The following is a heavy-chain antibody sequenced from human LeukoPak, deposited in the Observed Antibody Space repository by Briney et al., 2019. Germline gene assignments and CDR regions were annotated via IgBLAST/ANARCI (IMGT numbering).Heavy chain of an antibody. Sequence: SETLSLTCTVPGGSISSYYWSWIRQPAGKGLEWIGRIYTSGSTNYNPSLKSRVTMSVDTSKNQFSLKLSSVTAADTAVYYCAREGPWGGYDILTGYYDYYYYGMDVWGQGTTVTVSS. CDR2: IYTSGST. CDR1: GGSISSYY. V-gene: IGHV4-4*07. J-gene: IGHJ6*02. D-gene: IGHD3-9*01. CDR3: AREGPWGGYDILTGYYDYYYYGMDV.